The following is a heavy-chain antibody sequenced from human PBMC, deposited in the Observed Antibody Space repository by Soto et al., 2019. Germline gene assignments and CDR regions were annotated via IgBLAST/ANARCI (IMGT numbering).Heavy chain of an antibody. CDR1: GGSISSNNYY. V-gene: IGHV4-31*03. D-gene: IGHD6-13*01. Sequence: PSETLSLTCFVSGGSISSNNYYWGWIRQHPGNGLEWIGYIYYSGSTYYNPSLKSRVTISVDTSKNQFSLKLGSVTAADTAVYYCARGGSSSWYYFDYWGQGTLVTVSS. J-gene: IGHJ4*02. CDR2: IYYSGST. CDR3: ARGGSSSWYYFDY.